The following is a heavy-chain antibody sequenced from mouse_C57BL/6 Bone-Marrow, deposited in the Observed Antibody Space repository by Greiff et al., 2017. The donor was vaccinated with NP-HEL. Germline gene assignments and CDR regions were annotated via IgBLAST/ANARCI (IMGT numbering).Heavy chain of an antibody. CDR2: IYPGSGST. CDR3: ARSGYGNYVLYWYFDV. D-gene: IGHD2-10*02. Sequence: QVQLQQPGAELVKPGASVKMSCKASGYTFTSYWITWVKQRPGQGLEWIGDIYPGSGSTNYNEKFKSKATLTVDTSSSTAYMQLSSLTSEDSAVYYCARSGYGNYVLYWYFDVWGTGTTVTVSS. V-gene: IGHV1-55*01. J-gene: IGHJ1*03. CDR1: GYTFTSYW.